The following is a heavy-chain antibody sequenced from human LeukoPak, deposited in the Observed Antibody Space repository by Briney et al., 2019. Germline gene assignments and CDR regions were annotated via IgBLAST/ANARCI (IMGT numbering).Heavy chain of an antibody. Sequence: GASVKVSCKASGYTFTSYDINWVRQATGQGLEWMGWMNPNSGNTGYAQKFQGRVTMTRNTSISTAYMELSSLRSEDTAVYYCARGSYDILIGYYTVFYYWGQGTLVTVSS. CDR3: ARGSYDILIGYYTVFYY. CDR2: MNPNSGNT. D-gene: IGHD3-9*01. J-gene: IGHJ4*02. CDR1: GYTFTSYD. V-gene: IGHV1-8*01.